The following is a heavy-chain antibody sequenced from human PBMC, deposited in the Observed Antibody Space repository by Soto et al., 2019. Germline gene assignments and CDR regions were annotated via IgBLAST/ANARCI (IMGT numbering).Heavy chain of an antibody. Sequence: PGGSLRLSCAASGLTFWQYWMHWVRQAPGQGLVWVSRISDDGTITDYADSVKGRFTVSRDNARNTHSLQMNSLRSEDTAVYFCATAVDYDFWSGTTHYGMDVWGQGTTVTVS. CDR1: GLTFWQYW. CDR2: ISDDGTIT. D-gene: IGHD3-3*01. V-gene: IGHV3-74*01. CDR3: ATAVDYDFWSGTTHYGMDV. J-gene: IGHJ6*02.